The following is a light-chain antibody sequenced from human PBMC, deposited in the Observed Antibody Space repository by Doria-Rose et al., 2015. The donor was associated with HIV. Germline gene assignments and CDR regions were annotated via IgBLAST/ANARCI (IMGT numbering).Light chain of an antibody. CDR2: DGS. J-gene: IGKJ1*01. Sequence: EIVLTQSRGTLSLSPGERATLSCRASQSFSSTYLAWYQQKPGQAPSLLIYDGSTRATGIPDGFSASGSGTDFTLTINRLEPEDFALYYCHQYGTSWTFGQGTKVEI. CDR3: HQYGTSWT. V-gene: IGKV3-20*01. CDR1: QSFSSTY.